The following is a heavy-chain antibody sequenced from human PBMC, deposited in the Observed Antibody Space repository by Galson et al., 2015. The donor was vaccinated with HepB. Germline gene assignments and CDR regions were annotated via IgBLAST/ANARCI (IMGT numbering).Heavy chain of an antibody. CDR3: AKVYCAGDCFSFFDY. D-gene: IGHD2-21*01. CDR2: ISYDGTKK. CDR1: GFSFNMYS. V-gene: IGHV3-30-3*01. J-gene: IGHJ4*02. Sequence: SLRLSCAASGFSFNMYSMHWVRQAPGKGLEWVAVISYDGTKKYNADSVKGRSTISRDNSKNKLYLEMNRLRADDTAVYYCAKVYCAGDCFSFFDYWGQGTLVAVSS.